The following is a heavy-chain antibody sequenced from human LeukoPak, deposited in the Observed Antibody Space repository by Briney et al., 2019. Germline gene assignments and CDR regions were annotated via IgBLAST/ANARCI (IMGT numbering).Heavy chain of an antibody. CDR3: ARGVGSGSRLRAGDY. Sequence: PGGSLRLSCAASGFTVSSNYMSWVRQAPGKGLEWVSVIYSGDSTYYADSVKGRFTISRDNSKNTLYLQMNSLRAEDTAVYYCARGVGSGSRLRAGDYWGQGTLVTVSS. V-gene: IGHV3-53*01. D-gene: IGHD1-26*01. CDR2: IYSGDST. CDR1: GFTVSSNY. J-gene: IGHJ4*02.